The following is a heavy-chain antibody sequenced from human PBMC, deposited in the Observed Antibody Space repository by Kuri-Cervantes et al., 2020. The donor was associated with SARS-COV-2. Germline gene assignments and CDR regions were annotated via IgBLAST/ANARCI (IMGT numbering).Heavy chain of an antibody. CDR1: GGSISSSSYY. CDR3: ARLGLGYCSSTSCYTRYSNGVDYYYYHGMDV. D-gene: IGHD2-2*02. J-gene: IGHJ6*02. CDR2: IYYSGST. Sequence: SETLSLTCTVSGGSISSSSYYWGWIRQPPGKGLEWIGSIYYSGSTYYNPSLKSRVTISVDTSKNQFSLKLSSVTAADTAVYYCARLGLGYCSSTSCYTRYSNGVDYYYYHGMDVWGQGTTVTVSS. V-gene: IGHV4-39*01.